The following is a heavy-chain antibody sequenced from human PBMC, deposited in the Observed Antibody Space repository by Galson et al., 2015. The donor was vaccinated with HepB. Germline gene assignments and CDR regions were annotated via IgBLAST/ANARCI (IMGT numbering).Heavy chain of an antibody. CDR3: ARSNYYDSSGYDY. CDR1: GFTFSDYY. J-gene: IGHJ4*02. CDR2: ISSSGSTI. V-gene: IGHV3-11*01. Sequence: SLRLSCAASGFTFSDYYMSWIRQAPGKGLEWVSYISSSGSTIYYADSVKGRFTISRENAKNSLYLQMNSLRAEDTAVYYCARSNYYDSSGYDYWGQGTLVTVSS. D-gene: IGHD3-22*01.